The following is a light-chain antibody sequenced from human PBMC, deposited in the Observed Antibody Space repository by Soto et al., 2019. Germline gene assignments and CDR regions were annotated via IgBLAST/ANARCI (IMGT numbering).Light chain of an antibody. CDR3: CSYAGSSTVV. V-gene: IGLV2-23*01. CDR2: EGS. CDR1: SSDVGSYNL. J-gene: IGLJ1*01. Sequence: QSALTQPASVSGSPGQSITISCTGNSSDVGSYNLVSWYQHHPGKAPNLKIYEGSKRPSGVSNRFSGSKSGNTASLTISGLQAEDEADYYCCSYAGSSTVVFGTGTKLTVL.